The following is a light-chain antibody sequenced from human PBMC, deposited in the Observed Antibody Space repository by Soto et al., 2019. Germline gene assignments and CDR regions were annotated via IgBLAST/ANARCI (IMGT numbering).Light chain of an antibody. V-gene: IGKV3-20*01. CDR1: QSVSSSY. Sequence: LAESAETLAFAAGARATNYCRASQSVSSSYLAWYQQKPGQAPRLLIYGASSRATGIPDRFSGSGSGTDFTLTISGLEPEDIAVYDCQQYGSSPSAIGQGTRREIK. CDR2: GAS. J-gene: IGKJ5*01. CDR3: QQYGSSPSA.